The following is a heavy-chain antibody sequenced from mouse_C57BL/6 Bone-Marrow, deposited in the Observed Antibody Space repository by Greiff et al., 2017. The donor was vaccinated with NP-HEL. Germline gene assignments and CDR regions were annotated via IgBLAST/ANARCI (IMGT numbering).Heavy chain of an antibody. D-gene: IGHD2-4*01. CDR3: ARDHGDYDGGPYWYFDV. Sequence: EVHLVESEGGLVQPGSSMKLSCTASGFTFSDYYMAWVRQVPEKGLEWVANINYDGSSTYYLDSLKSRFIISRDNAKNILYLQMSSLKSEDTATYYCARDHGDYDGGPYWYFDVWGTGTTVTVSS. CDR2: INYDGSST. CDR1: GFTFSDYY. J-gene: IGHJ1*03. V-gene: IGHV5-16*01.